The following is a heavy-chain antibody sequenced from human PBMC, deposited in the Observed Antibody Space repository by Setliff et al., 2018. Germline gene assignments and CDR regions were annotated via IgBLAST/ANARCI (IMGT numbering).Heavy chain of an antibody. CDR1: GGSISNYY. D-gene: IGHD6-19*01. J-gene: IGHJ4*02. CDR3: AREGGGSGWTPDS. V-gene: IGHV4-59*01. Sequence: SETLSLTCTVSGGSISNYYWRWIRQSPGKGLEWIGFIYYNGRSDNNPSFQSRVTMSVDRSKNQFSLNLRAMTAADTAVYYCAREGGGSGWTPDSWGQGTLVTVSS. CDR2: IYYNGRS.